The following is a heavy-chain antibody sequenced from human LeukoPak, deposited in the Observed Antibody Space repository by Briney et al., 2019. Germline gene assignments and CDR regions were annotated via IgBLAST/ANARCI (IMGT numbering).Heavy chain of an antibody. CDR2: MSSSGSP. CDR1: GGSMSNYF. D-gene: IGHD1-26*01. J-gene: IGHJ2*01. V-gene: IGHV4-59*01. CDR3: ARRGPNSGSYSHFDL. Sequence: SETLSLTCTVSGGSMSNYFWSWIRQPPGKGLEWIGYMSSSGSPNYNPSLKSRVTISVDTSNNQFSLKLISVTAADTAAYYCARRGPNSGSYSHFDLWGRGTLVTVSS.